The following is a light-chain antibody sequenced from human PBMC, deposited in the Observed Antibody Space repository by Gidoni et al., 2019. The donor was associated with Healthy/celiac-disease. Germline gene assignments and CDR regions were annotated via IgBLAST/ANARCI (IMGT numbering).Light chain of an antibody. Sequence: DIQMTQSPSSLSASVGDRVTIPCRASQGISNDLRWYQQKPGKAPKRLIYAASSLQSGVPSRFSGSGSCTEFTLTISSLQPEDVATYYCRQHNSYPPTFGGGTKVEIK. J-gene: IGKJ4*01. CDR3: RQHNSYPPT. V-gene: IGKV1-17*01. CDR2: AAS. CDR1: QGISND.